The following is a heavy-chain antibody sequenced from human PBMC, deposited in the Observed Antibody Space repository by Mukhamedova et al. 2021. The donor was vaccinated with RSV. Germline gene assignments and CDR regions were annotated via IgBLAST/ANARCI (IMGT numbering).Heavy chain of an antibody. V-gene: IGHV3-53*04. J-gene: IGHJ3*02. D-gene: IGHD4-17*01. CDR2: IYSGGIT. CDR3: ARRLDYGDYCDAFDI. Sequence: VRQAPGKGLEWVSVIYSGGITYYADSVKGRFTISRHNSKNTLYLQMNSLRAEDTAVYYCARRLDYGDYCDAFDICGQGTLVTFSS.